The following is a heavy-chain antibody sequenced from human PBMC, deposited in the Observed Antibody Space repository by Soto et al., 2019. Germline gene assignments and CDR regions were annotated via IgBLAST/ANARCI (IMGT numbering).Heavy chain of an antibody. CDR1: GGSVSSGSYY. V-gene: IGHV4-61*01. Sequence: SETLSLTCTVSGGSVSSGSYYWSWIRQPPGKGLEWIGYIYYSGSTNYNPSLKSRVTISVDTSKNQFSLRLSSVTAADTAVYYCARDVAGEVGYYYYGMDVWGQGTTVTVSS. J-gene: IGHJ6*02. D-gene: IGHD3-10*01. CDR2: IYYSGST. CDR3: ARDVAGEVGYYYYGMDV.